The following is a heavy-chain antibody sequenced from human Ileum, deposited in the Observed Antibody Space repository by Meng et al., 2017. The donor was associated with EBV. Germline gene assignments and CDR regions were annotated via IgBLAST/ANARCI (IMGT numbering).Heavy chain of an antibody. CDR2: LSGSSGYT. Sequence: VQLLESGGGLVQPGGSLRLSCAASGFTLSSKTMCWVRQAPGKGLGWVSTLSGSSGYTYYADSVKGRFTISRDNSKNTLYLQMNSLKAEDTAVYYCAKKESSGYQPYDYWGQGTLVTVSS. V-gene: IGHV3-23*01. D-gene: IGHD2-2*01. J-gene: IGHJ4*02. CDR1: GFTLSSKT. CDR3: AKKESSGYQPYDY.